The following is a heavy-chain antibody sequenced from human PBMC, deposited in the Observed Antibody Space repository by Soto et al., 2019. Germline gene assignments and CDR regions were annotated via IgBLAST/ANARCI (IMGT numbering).Heavy chain of an antibody. Sequence: GGSLRLSCAASGFTFSSYWMSWVRQAPGKGLEWVANIKQDGSEKYYVDSVKGRFTISRANAKNSLYLQMNSLRAEDTAVYYCARDFYAKYIAAAGRGGFDYWGQGTLVTVSS. CDR3: ARDFYAKYIAAAGRGGFDY. D-gene: IGHD6-13*01. V-gene: IGHV3-7*01. CDR1: GFTFSSYW. J-gene: IGHJ4*02. CDR2: IKQDGSEK.